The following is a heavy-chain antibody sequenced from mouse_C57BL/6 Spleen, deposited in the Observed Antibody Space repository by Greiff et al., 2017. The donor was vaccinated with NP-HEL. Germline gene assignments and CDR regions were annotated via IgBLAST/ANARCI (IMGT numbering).Heavy chain of an antibody. J-gene: IGHJ2*01. CDR2: IYPGDGDT. CDR1: GYAFSSYW. CDR3: ERETIRTVVGGYFDY. Sequence: VQLQQSGAELVKPGASVKISCKASGYAFSSYWMNWVKQRPGKGLEWIGQIYPGDGDTNYNGKFKGKATLTADKSSSTAYMQLRRLTSEDSAVYVFERETIRTVVGGYFDYWGQGTTLTVSS. V-gene: IGHV1-80*01. D-gene: IGHD1-1*01.